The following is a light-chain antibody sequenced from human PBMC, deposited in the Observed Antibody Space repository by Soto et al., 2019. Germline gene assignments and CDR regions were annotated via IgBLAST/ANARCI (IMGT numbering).Light chain of an antibody. CDR3: LQSMEFPYT. Sequence: EIVMTQTPLSLSVTPGEPASISCRSSQSLLESDDGNTYLDWYLQKPGQSPQLLIYTVSYRASGVPDRFSGTGSDTDFTLKNSRVGAEDVGVYECLQSMEFPYTFGRGTKLEIK. CDR2: TVS. CDR1: QSLLESDDGNTY. V-gene: IGKV2-40*01. J-gene: IGKJ2*01.